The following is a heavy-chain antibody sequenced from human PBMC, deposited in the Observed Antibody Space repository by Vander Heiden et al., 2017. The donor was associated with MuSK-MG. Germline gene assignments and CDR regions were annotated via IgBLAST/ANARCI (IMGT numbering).Heavy chain of an antibody. Sequence: QVQLVESGGGVVQPGRSLRLSCAASGFTFSSYAMHWVRQAPGKGLEWVAVISYDGSNKYYADSVKGRFTSSRDNSKNTLYLQMNSLRAEDTAGYYCARDDHQYWGQGTLVTVSS. J-gene: IGHJ4*02. CDR3: ARDDHQY. CDR2: ISYDGSNK. CDR1: GFTFSSYA. V-gene: IGHV3-30*04.